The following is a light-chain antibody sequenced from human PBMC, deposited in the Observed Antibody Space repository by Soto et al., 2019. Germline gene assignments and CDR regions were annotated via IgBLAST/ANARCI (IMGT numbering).Light chain of an antibody. V-gene: IGLV2-11*01. CDR3: CSYAGSYSYV. J-gene: IGLJ1*01. CDR2: DVS. Sequence: QSALTPPRSVSGSPGQSVTISCTVTSRDVGGYNYVSWYQQHPGKAPKLMIYDVSKRPSGVPDRFSGSKSGNTASLTISGLQAEDEADYYCCSYAGSYSYVFGTGTKVTVL. CDR1: SRDVGGYNY.